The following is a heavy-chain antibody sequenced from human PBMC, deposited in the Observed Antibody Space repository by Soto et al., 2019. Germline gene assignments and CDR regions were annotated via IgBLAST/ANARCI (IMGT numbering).Heavy chain of an antibody. CDR2: ISYRGTT. J-gene: IGHJ6*03. V-gene: IGHV4-39*01. Sequence: PSETLSLTCTVSGGSFDSSDYYWGWLRQPPGKGLEWIGSISYRGTTYYNPSLKSRVTISVDTSKNQFSLRLSSVTAADTAVYYCARRGDWNYLHYYYYYMDVWGKGTTVTVSS. D-gene: IGHD1-7*01. CDR3: ARRGDWNYLHYYYYYMDV. CDR1: GGSFDSSDYY.